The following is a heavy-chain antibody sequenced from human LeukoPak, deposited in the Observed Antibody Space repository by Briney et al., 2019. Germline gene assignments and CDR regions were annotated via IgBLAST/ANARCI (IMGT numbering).Heavy chain of an antibody. Sequence: GGSLRLSCAASGFTFSSCGMHWVRQAPGKGLEWVAVISYDGSNKYYADSVKGRFTISRDNSKNTLFLEMNSLRAEDTAVYYCAKGVQFDPWGQGTLVTVSS. D-gene: IGHD1-1*01. CDR2: ISYDGSNK. J-gene: IGHJ5*02. CDR1: GFTFSSCG. CDR3: AKGVQFDP. V-gene: IGHV3-30*18.